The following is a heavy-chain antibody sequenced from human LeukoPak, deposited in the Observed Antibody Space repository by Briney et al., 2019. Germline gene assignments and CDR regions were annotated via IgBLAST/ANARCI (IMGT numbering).Heavy chain of an antibody. CDR1: GFTFSDYW. CDR2: IKHDGSEN. Sequence: GGSLRLSCAASGFTFSDYWMSWVRQAPGQGLEWVANIKHDGSENYYVDSVKGRFTISRDNARNSLYLQMNSLRAEVTAVYYCARDRYSGFETHFDYWGQGTLVTVSS. J-gene: IGHJ4*02. D-gene: IGHD5-12*01. CDR3: ARDRYSGFETHFDY. V-gene: IGHV3-7*01.